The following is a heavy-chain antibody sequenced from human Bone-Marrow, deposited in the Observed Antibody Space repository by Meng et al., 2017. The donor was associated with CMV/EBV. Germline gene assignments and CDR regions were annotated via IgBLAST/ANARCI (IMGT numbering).Heavy chain of an antibody. CDR3: AKGFDARRYYYGMDV. D-gene: IGHD6-6*01. CDR1: GFTFSSYD. CDR2: IGTAGDT. Sequence: GESLKISCAASGFTFSSYDMHWVRQATGKGLEWVSAIGTAGDTYYPGSVKGRFTISRENAKNTLYLQMNSLRAEDTAVYYCAKGFDARRYYYGMDVWGQGTTVTVSS. V-gene: IGHV3-13*01. J-gene: IGHJ6*02.